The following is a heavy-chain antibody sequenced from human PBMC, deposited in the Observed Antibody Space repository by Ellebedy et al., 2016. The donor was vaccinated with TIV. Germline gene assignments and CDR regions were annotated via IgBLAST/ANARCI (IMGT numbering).Heavy chain of an antibody. D-gene: IGHD4/OR15-4a*01. V-gene: IGHV1-69*13. CDR3: AGARYLTYGGALDY. CDR1: GGTLRTSA. CDR2: ISPISGSA. Sequence: AASVKVSCKASGGTLRTSAIRWLRQAPGQGLEWMGAISPISGSADSAQKFQGRITITVDESTGTAYMELSSLGSEDTAVYYCAGARYLTYGGALDYWGQGSLVTVSS. J-gene: IGHJ4*02.